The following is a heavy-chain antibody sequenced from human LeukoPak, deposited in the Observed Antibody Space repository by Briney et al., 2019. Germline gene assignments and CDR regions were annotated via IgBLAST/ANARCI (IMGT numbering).Heavy chain of an antibody. CDR2: ISSSSSYI. CDR1: GFTFSSYS. J-gene: IGHJ4*02. Sequence: GGSLRLSCAASGFTFSSYSMNWVRQAPGKGLEWVSSISSSSSYIYYADSVKGRFTISRDNAKNSLYLQMNSLRAEDTAVYYCAKAYGSGSYYGSSAFDYWGQGTLVTVSS. CDR3: AKAYGSGSYYGSSAFDY. D-gene: IGHD3-10*01. V-gene: IGHV3-21*04.